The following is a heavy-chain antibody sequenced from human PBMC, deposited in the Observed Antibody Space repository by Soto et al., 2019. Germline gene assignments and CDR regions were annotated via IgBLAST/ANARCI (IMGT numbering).Heavy chain of an antibody. CDR1: GTIFSSYT. J-gene: IGHJ6*02. CDR2: IIPILGET. V-gene: IGHV1-69*02. Sequence: QVQLVQSGAEVKKPGSSVRVSCKASGTIFSSYTISWVRQAPGQGLEWMGRIIPILGETNSAQKFQDRVTLTADKSTNXXXXXXXXXXXXXXXXXXXXXXXXXXXXXWGQGTTVTVSS. CDR3: XXXXXXXXXX.